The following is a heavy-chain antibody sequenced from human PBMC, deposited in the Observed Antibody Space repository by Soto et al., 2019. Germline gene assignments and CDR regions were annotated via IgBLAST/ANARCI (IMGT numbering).Heavy chain of an antibody. J-gene: IGHJ4*02. Sequence: ASVKVSCKAIGYSFTSHYMHWVRQAPGQGLEWMGTIYPGGVNIGYAQKFKGRVTMTKDTSTSTVYMELNSLTAEDTAVYYCAKFWGPVTAAVDDYWGQG. D-gene: IGHD6-13*01. V-gene: IGHV1-46*01. CDR2: IYPGGVNI. CDR1: GYSFTSHY. CDR3: AKFWGPVTAAVDDY.